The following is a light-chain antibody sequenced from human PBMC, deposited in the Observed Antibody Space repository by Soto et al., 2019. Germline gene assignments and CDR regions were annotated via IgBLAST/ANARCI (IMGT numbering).Light chain of an antibody. CDR2: AAS. Sequence: EIVLTQSPATLSLSPGERATLSCGASQSVSRNYVAWYQQKPGLAPSLVMYAASTRPTGVPDRFSGSGSGTDFTLTISRLEPEDFAVYYCQQYDMSPFTFGPGTKV. CDR3: QQYDMSPFT. CDR1: QSVSRNY. J-gene: IGKJ3*01. V-gene: IGKV3D-20*01.